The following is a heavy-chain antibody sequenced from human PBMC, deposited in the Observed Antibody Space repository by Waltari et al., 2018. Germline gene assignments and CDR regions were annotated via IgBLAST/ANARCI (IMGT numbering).Heavy chain of an antibody. CDR3: AAGERGSYYFDY. CDR2: IYTSGST. D-gene: IGHD3-10*01. CDR1: GGAISSGSYY. Sequence: QVQLQESGPGLVKPSQTLSLTCTVSGGAISSGSYYWSWIRQPAGKGLEWIGRIYTSGSTNYNPSLKSRVTISVDTSKNQFALKLSSVTAAETSVYYCAAGERGSYYFDYWGQGTLVIVSS. J-gene: IGHJ4*02. V-gene: IGHV4-61*02.